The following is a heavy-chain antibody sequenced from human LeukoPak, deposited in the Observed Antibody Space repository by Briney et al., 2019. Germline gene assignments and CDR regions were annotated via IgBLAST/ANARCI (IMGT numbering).Heavy chain of an antibody. D-gene: IGHD3-22*01. Sequence: PGGSLRLSCAASGFTYDDYGMSWVRQAPGKGLEWVSGINWNGGSTGYADSVKGRFTISRDNAKNSLYLQMNSLRAEDTALYYCARIVSGSMIVAYYFDYWGQGTLVTVSS. J-gene: IGHJ4*02. CDR1: GFTYDDYG. CDR3: ARIVSGSMIVAYYFDY. CDR2: INWNGGST. V-gene: IGHV3-20*04.